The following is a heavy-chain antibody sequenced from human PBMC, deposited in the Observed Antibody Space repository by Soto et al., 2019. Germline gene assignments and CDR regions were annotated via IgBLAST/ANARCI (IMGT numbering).Heavy chain of an antibody. V-gene: IGHV1-18*04. J-gene: IGHJ6*02. CDR2: ISAYNGNT. Sequence: GASVKVSCKASGYTFTSYGISWVRQAPGQGLEWMGWISAYNGNTNYAQKLQGRVTMTTDTSTSTAYVELRSLRSDDTAVYYCARVVVAATAEVGYYYYGMDVWGQGTTVTVSS. D-gene: IGHD2-15*01. CDR1: GYTFTSYG. CDR3: ARVVVAATAEVGYYYYGMDV.